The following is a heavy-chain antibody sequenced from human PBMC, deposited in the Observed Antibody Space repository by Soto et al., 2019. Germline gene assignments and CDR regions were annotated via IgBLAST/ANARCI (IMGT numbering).Heavy chain of an antibody. CDR3: VRPLQSGRNNGLDV. V-gene: IGHV3-53*01. D-gene: IGHD3-10*01. Sequence: EVQLVESGGGLIQPGGSLRLSCAASGLTVSNAYMAWVRQAPGMGLEWVSVIYDNGTTYYADSVKGRFTISRDTSTNTLSLQMDTRRAEDTAVYYCVRPLQSGRNNGLDVWGQGTTVTVS. CDR2: IYDNGTT. CDR1: GLTVSNAY. J-gene: IGHJ6*02.